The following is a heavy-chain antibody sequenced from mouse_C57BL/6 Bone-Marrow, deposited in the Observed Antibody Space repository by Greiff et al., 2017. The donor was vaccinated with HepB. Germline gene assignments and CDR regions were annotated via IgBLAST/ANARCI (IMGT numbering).Heavy chain of an antibody. Sequence: VQLKESGPELVKPGASVKIPCKASGYTFTDYNMDWVKQNHGKSLEWIGDINPNDSGTIYNQKFKGKASLSVDKSSSTAYMERRSLTSEDTAVYSSASGGSSLYYFDYWGKATTLTVAS. D-gene: IGHD1-1*01. J-gene: IGHJ2*01. CDR2: INPNDSGT. V-gene: IGHV1-18*01. CDR3: ASGGSSLYYFDY. CDR1: GYTFTDYN.